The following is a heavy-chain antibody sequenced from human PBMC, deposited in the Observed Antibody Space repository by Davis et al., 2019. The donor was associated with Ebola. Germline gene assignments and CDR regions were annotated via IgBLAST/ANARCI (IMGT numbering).Heavy chain of an antibody. V-gene: IGHV3-73*01. Sequence: PGGSLRLSCAASGFTFSGSAMHWVRQASGKGLEWVGRIRSKANSYATAYAASVKGRFTISRDDSKNTAYLQMNSLKTEDTAVYYCAREADWGQLDYWGQGTLVTVSS. D-gene: IGHD3-16*01. CDR2: IRSKANSYAT. CDR1: GFTFSGSA. J-gene: IGHJ4*02. CDR3: AREADWGQLDY.